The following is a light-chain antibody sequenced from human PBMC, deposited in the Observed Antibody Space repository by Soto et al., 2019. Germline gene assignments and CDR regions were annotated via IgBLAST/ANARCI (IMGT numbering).Light chain of an antibody. CDR1: QGIRND. CDR2: AAS. J-gene: IGKJ1*01. Sequence: AIQMTQSPSSLSASVGDRVTITCRASQGIRNDLGWYQQKPGKAPKLLIYAASTLQSGVPSRFSGSGSGTGFTLTISSLQPEDCAAYYCLQDYNYPWTFGQGTKVDIK. V-gene: IGKV1-6*01. CDR3: LQDYNYPWT.